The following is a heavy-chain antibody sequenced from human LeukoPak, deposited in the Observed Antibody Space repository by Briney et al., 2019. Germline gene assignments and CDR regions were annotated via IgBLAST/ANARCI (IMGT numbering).Heavy chain of an antibody. CDR3: ARDRDPGYYDTNDYRRVNAFDF. CDR2: ITTIGSTK. J-gene: IGHJ3*01. V-gene: IGHV3-48*03. Sequence: GGSLRLSCAASGFTFSNYEMNWGRQAPGRGLEWFSYITTIGSTKYYAESVKGRFTSSRDNAKNSLYLKMNSLRAEDTAVYYCARDRDPGYYDTNDYRRVNAFDFWGQRTTVTASS. D-gene: IGHD3-22*01. CDR1: GFTFSNYE.